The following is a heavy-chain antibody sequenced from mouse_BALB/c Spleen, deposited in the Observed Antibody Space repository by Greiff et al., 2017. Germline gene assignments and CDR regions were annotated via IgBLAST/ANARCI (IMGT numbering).Heavy chain of an antibody. CDR3: AKGTYYGNLVWFAY. V-gene: IGHV3-8*02. CDR1: GDSITSGY. J-gene: IGHJ3*01. D-gene: IGHD2-10*01. Sequence: EVKLQESGPSLVKPSQTLSLTCSVTGDSITSGYWNWIRKFPGNKLEYMGYISYSGSTYYNPSLKSRISITRDTSKNQYYLQLNSVTTEDTATYYCAKGTYYGNLVWFAYWGQGTLVTVSA. CDR2: ISYSGST.